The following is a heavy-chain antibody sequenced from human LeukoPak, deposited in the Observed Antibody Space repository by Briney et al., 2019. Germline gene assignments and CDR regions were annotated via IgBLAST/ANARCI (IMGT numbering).Heavy chain of an antibody. V-gene: IGHV1-24*01. CDR2: FDPEDGET. D-gene: IGHD3-10*01. CDR3: ATDSWFGELLLLYY. CDR1: GYTLTELS. J-gene: IGHJ4*02. Sequence: GASVKVSCKVSGYTLTELSMHWVRQAPGKGLEWMGGFDPEDGETIYAQKFQGRVTMTEDTSTDTAYMELSSLRSEDTAVYYCATDSWFGELLLLYYWGQGTLVTVSS.